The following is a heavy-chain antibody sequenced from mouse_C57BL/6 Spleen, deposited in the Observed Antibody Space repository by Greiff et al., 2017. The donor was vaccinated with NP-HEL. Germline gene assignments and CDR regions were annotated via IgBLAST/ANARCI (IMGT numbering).Heavy chain of an antibody. V-gene: IGHV14-3*01. CDR1: GFNIKNTY. CDR3: ARSPDYYGSSPYWYFDV. Sequence: EVQLQQSVAELVRPGASVKLSCTASGFNIKNTYMHWVKQRPEQGLEWIGRIDPANGNTKYAPKFQGKATITADTSSNTAYLQLSSLTSEDTAIYYCARSPDYYGSSPYWYFDVWGTGTTVTVSS. J-gene: IGHJ1*03. D-gene: IGHD1-1*01. CDR2: IDPANGNT.